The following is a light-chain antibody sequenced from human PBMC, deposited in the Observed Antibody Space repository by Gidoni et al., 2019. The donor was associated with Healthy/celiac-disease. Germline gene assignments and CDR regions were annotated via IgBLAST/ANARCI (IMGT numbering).Light chain of an antibody. J-gene: IGKJ1*01. CDR2: GAS. V-gene: IGKV3-15*01. CDR3: QQYNSWPLT. CDR1: QSVRSN. Sequence: EIAMTQSPATLSVSQGERATLSCRASQSVRSNLAWYQQKPGQAPRLLIYGASTRATGIPARFSGSGSGTDFNRTISSLQSEDFAVYYCQQYNSWPLTFGQGTKVEIK.